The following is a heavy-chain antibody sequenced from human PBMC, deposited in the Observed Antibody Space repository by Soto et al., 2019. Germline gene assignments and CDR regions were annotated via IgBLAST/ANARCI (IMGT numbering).Heavy chain of an antibody. CDR2: ISYDGSDK. Sequence: QAQLVESGGGVVQPGTSLRISCEVSGFTFSSFGMNWIRQAPGKGLEWVAFISYDGSDKYYGDSVKGRFTISRDNSKDTPYLEMNSLRVEDTGVYYCARKMGYNWGTPQDFYSGLDIWGQGNTVTVSS. CDR1: GFTFSSFG. V-gene: IGHV3-30*03. J-gene: IGHJ6*02. CDR3: ARKMGYNWGTPQDFYSGLDI. D-gene: IGHD1-20*01.